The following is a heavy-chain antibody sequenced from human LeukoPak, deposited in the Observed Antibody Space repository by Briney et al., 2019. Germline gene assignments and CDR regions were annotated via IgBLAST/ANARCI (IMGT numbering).Heavy chain of an antibody. V-gene: IGHV3-30-3*01. D-gene: IGHD5-24*01. CDR2: ISYDGSNK. J-gene: IGHJ6*02. CDR1: GFTFSSYA. Sequence: PGGSLRLSCAASGFTFSSYAMHWVRQAPGKGLEWVAVISYDGSNKYYADSVKGRFTISRDNSKNTLYLQMNSLRAEDTAVYYCAREGRVEGMDVGGQGPTVTVSS. CDR3: AREGRVEGMDV.